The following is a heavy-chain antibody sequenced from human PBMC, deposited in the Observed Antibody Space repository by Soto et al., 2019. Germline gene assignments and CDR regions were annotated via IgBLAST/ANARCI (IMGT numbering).Heavy chain of an antibody. CDR3: ATCSPYFYDSGGYHY. V-gene: IGHV3-30-3*01. Sequence: QVQLVDSGGGVVQSGRSLRLSCVASGLTFSYYTMHWVRQAPGKGLEWVAVISYDSTNKYYADSVKGRFTISRDNSNNTLYLQMDSLRAEDTAVYYCATCSPYFYDSGGYHYWGQGTLVSVSS. J-gene: IGHJ4*02. CDR2: ISYDSTNK. D-gene: IGHD3-22*01. CDR1: GLTFSYYT.